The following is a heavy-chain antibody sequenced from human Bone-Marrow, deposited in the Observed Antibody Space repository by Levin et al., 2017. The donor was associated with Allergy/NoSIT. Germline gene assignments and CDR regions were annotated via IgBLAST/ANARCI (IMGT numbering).Heavy chain of an antibody. Sequence: PGGSLRLSCAASGFTFSFYAMHWVRQAPGKGLEWVAVISSDGTNKYYGDSLRGRVTVSRDNSKNTVYLQMNSLRPDDTSVYYCARDLGRGSPTWQLTWGQGTLVSV. D-gene: IGHD3-16*01. CDR2: ISSDGTNK. CDR3: ARDLGRGSPTWQLT. CDR1: GFTFSFYA. J-gene: IGHJ4*02. V-gene: IGHV3-30-3*01.